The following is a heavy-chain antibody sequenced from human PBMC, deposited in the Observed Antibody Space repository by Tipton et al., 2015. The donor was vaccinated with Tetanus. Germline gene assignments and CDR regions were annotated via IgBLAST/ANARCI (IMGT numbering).Heavy chain of an antibody. D-gene: IGHD4-23*01. CDR1: GGSTSSYY. CDR3: ARGPGNQISAYYYYGMDV. J-gene: IGHJ6*02. V-gene: IGHV4-59*01. Sequence: TLSLTCTVSGGSTSSYYWSWIRQPPGKGLEWIGYIYYSGGTNYNPSLKSRVTISVDTSKNQFSLKLGSVTAADTAVYYCARGPGNQISAYYYYGMDVWGQGTTVTVSS. CDR2: IYYSGGT.